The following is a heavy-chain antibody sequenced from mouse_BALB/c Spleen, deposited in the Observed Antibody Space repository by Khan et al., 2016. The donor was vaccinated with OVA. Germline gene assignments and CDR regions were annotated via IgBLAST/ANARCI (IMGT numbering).Heavy chain of an antibody. CDR3: VRDGAYHRNDGWFAY. CDR1: GYTFTSYT. Sequence: QVHVKQSGAELARPGASVKMSCKASGYTFTSYTIHWIKKRPGQGLEWIGYINPSNGYTNYNQKFKDKATLTQDKSSTTAYLKLSSLTSDDSAVYNCVRDGAYHRNDGWFAYWGQGTLVTVSA. D-gene: IGHD2-14*01. CDR2: INPSNGYT. V-gene: IGHV1-4*01. J-gene: IGHJ3*01.